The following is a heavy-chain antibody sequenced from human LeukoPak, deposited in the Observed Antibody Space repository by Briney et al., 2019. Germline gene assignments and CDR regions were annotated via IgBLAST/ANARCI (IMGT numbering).Heavy chain of an antibody. CDR2: ICWNSGSI. Sequence: GGSLRLSCAASGFTFDDYAMHWVRQAPGKGLEWVSGICWNSGSIGYADSVKGRFTISRDNAKKSLYLQMNSLRAEDTALYYCAKALAARPYYYYYYMDVWGKGTTVTVSS. CDR1: GFTFDDYA. D-gene: IGHD6-6*01. CDR3: AKALAARPYYYYYYMDV. V-gene: IGHV3-9*01. J-gene: IGHJ6*03.